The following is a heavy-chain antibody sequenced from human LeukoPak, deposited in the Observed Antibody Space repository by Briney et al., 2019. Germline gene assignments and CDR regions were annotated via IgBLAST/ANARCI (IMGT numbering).Heavy chain of an antibody. V-gene: IGHV4-4*02. CDR2: IYHSGST. J-gene: IGHJ4*02. Sequence: SETLSLTCAVSGGSISSSNWWSWVRQPPGKGLEWIGEIYHSGSTNYNPSLKSRVTISVDKSKNQFSLKLSSVTAADTAVYYCARDRYYDSSGYYYWGQGTLVTVSS. CDR1: GGSISSSNW. D-gene: IGHD3-22*01. CDR3: ARDRYYDSSGYYY.